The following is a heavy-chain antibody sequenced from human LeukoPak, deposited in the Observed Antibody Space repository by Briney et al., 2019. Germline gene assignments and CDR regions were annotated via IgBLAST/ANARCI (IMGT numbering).Heavy chain of an antibody. CDR1: GFTFSNYG. V-gene: IGHV3-30*02. CDR2: IRYDGSNK. J-gene: IGHJ3*01. Sequence: SGGSLRLSCAASGFTFSNYGMHWVRQAPGKGLEWVAFIRYDGSNKYYADSAKGRFTISRDNSKNTLYLQMNSLRVEDTAVYYCARDPNGDYIGAFDFWGHGTMVTVSS. CDR3: ARDPNGDYIGAFDF. D-gene: IGHD4-17*01.